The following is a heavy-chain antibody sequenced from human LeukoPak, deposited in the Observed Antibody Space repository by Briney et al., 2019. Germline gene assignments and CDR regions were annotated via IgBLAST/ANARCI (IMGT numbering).Heavy chain of an antibody. V-gene: IGHV4-31*03. J-gene: IGHJ4*02. CDR1: GGSISSGGYY. D-gene: IGHD3-22*01. Sequence: TSETLSLTCTVSGGSISSGGYYWSWIRQHPGKGLEWIGYIYYSGSTYYNPSLKSRVTISVDTSKNQFSLKLSSVTAAGTAVYYCARMGYDSSGYRYWGQGTLVTVSS. CDR3: ARMGYDSSGYRY. CDR2: IYYSGST.